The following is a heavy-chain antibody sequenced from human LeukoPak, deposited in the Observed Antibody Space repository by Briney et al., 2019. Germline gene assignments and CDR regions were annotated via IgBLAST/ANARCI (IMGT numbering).Heavy chain of an antibody. D-gene: IGHD3-3*01. J-gene: IGHJ6*03. Sequence: GGSLSLTCAASGFTFSSYDMSGVRQAPGKGLEWVSAISGSGGSTYYADSVKGRFTISRDNSKNTLYLQMNSLRAEDTAVYYCGKEGIRVLEWLSFFYMDVWGKGTTVTVSS. V-gene: IGHV3-23*01. CDR2: ISGSGGST. CDR1: GFTFSSYD. CDR3: GKEGIRVLEWLSFFYMDV.